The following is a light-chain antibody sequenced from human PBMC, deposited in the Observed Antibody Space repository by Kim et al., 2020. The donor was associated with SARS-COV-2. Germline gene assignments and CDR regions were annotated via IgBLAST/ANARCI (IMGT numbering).Light chain of an antibody. J-gene: IGLJ1*01. CDR2: DVS. V-gene: IGLV2-11*01. CDR1: SSDVGGYKY. Sequence: QSVTISCTGTSSDVGGYKYVSWYQQHPGTAPKLMIYDVSKRPSGVPDRFSGSKSGNAASLTISGLQAEDEADYYCCSYAGSYIFYVFGTGTKVTVL. CDR3: CSYAGSYIFYV.